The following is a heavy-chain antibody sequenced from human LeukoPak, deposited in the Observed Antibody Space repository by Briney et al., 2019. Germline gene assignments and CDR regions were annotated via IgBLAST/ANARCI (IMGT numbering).Heavy chain of an antibody. D-gene: IGHD5-24*01. J-gene: IGHJ4*02. Sequence: GGSLRLSCVASGLSFSNYAMSWVRQAPGKGLEWVSSISDTGYSKYYADSVKGRFTISRDNSKNTLSLQMNSLRAEDTAVYYCAKDLRGDGYHYYFDYWGQGTLVTVSS. CDR3: AKDLRGDGYHYYFDY. CDR2: ISDTGYSK. V-gene: IGHV3-23*01. CDR1: GLSFSNYA.